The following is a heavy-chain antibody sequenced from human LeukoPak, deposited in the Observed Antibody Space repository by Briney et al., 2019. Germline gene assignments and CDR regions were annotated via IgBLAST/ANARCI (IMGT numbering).Heavy chain of an antibody. CDR1: GFTFSSYG. CDR2: ISYDGNNR. J-gene: IGHJ4*02. CDR3: AKDQDIAAADYYFDY. V-gene: IGHV3-30*18. D-gene: IGHD6-13*01. Sequence: PGRSLRLSCAASGFTFSSYGMHWVRQAPGKGLEWVAVISYDGNNRCSADSVKGRFTISRDNSKNTLYLQMNSLRAEDTAVYYCAKDQDIAAADYYFDYWGQGTLVTVSS.